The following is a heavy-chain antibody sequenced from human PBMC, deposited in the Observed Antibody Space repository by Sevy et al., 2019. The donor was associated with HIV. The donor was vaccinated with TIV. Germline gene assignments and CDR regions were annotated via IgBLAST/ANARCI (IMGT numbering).Heavy chain of an antibody. CDR2: INEDGSEK. CDR1: GFTFTRYW. CDR3: ARDVAAGDF. J-gene: IGHJ4*02. Sequence: GGSLRLSCAASGFTFTRYWMSWVRQAPGKGLEWVANINEDGSEKCYVDSVKGRFTISRDNARKSLHLQMNSLRAEDTAIYYCARDVAAGDFWGQGTLVTVSS. D-gene: IGHD2-21*01. V-gene: IGHV3-7*01.